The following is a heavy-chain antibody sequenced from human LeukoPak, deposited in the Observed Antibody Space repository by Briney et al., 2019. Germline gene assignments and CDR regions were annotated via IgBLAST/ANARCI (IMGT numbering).Heavy chain of an antibody. V-gene: IGHV3-23*01. CDR1: GFTLSNYA. D-gene: IGHD3-10*01. Sequence: GGSLRLSCAASGFTLSNYAMKWVRQAPGKGLEWVSGISGGSGSGTSGTTYYTDSVKGRFTISRDNSKNTVYLQMNSLRAEDTAVYYCAKERELLWFGELTDLDYWGQGTLVTVSS. CDR2: ISGGSGSGTSGTT. J-gene: IGHJ4*02. CDR3: AKERELLWFGELTDLDY.